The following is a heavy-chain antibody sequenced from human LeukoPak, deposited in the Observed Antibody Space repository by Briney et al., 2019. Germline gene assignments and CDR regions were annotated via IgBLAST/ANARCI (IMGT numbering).Heavy chain of an antibody. V-gene: IGHV3-49*04. J-gene: IGHJ5*02. Sequence: PGGSLRLSCAASAFSLSAYNMNWVRQAPGKGLEWVGFIRSKAYGGTTEYAASVKGRFTISRDDSKSIAYLQMNSLKTDDTAVYYCTIPHWQRAANWFDPWGQGTLVTVSS. CDR2: IRSKAYGGTT. D-gene: IGHD3-3*02. CDR1: AFSLSAYN. CDR3: TIPHWQRAANWFDP.